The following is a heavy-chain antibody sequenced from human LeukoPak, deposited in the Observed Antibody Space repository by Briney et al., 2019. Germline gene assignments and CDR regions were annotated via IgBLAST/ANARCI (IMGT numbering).Heavy chain of an antibody. J-gene: IGHJ6*02. CDR1: GFTVSSNY. V-gene: IGHV3-21*01. CDR2: ISSSSSYI. Sequence: GGSLRLSCAASGFTVSSNYMSWVRQAPGKGLEWVSSISSSSSYIYYADSVKGRFTISRDNAKNSLYLQMNSLRAEGTAVYYCARGQNYYYYGMDVWGQGTPVTVSS. CDR3: ARGQNYYYYGMDV.